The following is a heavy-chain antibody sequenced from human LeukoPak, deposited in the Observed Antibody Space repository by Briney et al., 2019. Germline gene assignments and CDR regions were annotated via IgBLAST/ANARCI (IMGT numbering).Heavy chain of an antibody. CDR2: ISYDGSNK. CDR1: GFTFSSYA. V-gene: IGHV3-30*04. D-gene: IGHD6-13*01. CDR3: AQSQAAGSFDY. J-gene: IGHJ4*02. Sequence: GGSLRLSCAASGFTFSSYAMHWVRQAPGKGLEWVAVISYDGSNKYYADSVKGRFTISRDNSKNTLYLQMNSLRAEDTAVYYCAQSQAAGSFDYWGQGTLVTVSS.